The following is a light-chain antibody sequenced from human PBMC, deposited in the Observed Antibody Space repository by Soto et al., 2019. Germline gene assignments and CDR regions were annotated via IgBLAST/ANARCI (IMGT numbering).Light chain of an antibody. CDR2: GTS. CDR3: QQYGRSSWT. J-gene: IGKJ1*01. V-gene: IGKV3-20*01. CDR1: QSVSSSY. Sequence: EIVLTQSPGTLSLSPGERATLSCRASQSVSSSYLAWYQQKPGQAPRLLIYGTSSRATAIPDRFSGSGSATAFTLTISRLEPEDFEVYYCQQYGRSSWTFGQGTKVDIK.